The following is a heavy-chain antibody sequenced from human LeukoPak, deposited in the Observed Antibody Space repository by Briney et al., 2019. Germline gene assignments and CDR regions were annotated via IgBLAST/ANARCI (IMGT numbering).Heavy chain of an antibody. CDR2: ISGSSGGT. J-gene: IGHJ4*02. Sequence: PGGSLRLSCSASGFTFSNYWMSWVRQAPGKGLEWVSSISGSSGGTYYADSVKGRFTISRDNSKDTLYLQMNSLRAEDTAVYYCAKEGRGNAVDYWGQGTLVTVSS. V-gene: IGHV3-23*01. CDR1: GFTFSNYW. CDR3: AKEGRGNAVDY. D-gene: IGHD1-1*01.